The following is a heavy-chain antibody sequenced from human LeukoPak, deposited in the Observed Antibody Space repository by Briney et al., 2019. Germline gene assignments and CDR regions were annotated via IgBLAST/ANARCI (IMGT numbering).Heavy chain of an antibody. CDR1: GGSISSYY. CDR2: IYYSGIT. J-gene: IGHJ5*02. Sequence: SETLSLTCTVSGGSISSYYWSWIRQPPGKGLEWIAYIYYSGITNYNPSLKSRATISVDTSKNEFSLELSSVTAADTAVYYCARDRHGSGSAHSFDPWGQGTLVTVSS. D-gene: IGHD3-10*01. V-gene: IGHV4-59*01. CDR3: ARDRHGSGSAHSFDP.